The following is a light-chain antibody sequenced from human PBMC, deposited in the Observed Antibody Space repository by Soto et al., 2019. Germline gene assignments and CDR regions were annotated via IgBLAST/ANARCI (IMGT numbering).Light chain of an antibody. V-gene: IGKV1-39*01. CDR1: QSISSY. CDR3: QQSHSTPRT. CDR2: AAS. Sequence: DIQMTQSPTFLSASVGDRVTITCRASQSISSYLNWYQQKPGKAPKLLIYAASSLQSGVPSRFSGSGSGTDFTVTISSLQTEDFATYYCQQSHSTPRTFGQGTKVDIK. J-gene: IGKJ1*01.